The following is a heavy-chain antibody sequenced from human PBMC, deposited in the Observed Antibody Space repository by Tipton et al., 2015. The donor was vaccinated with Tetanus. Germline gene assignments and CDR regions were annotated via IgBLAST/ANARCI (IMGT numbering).Heavy chain of an antibody. CDR1: GGSISSGGYY. D-gene: IGHD1-26*01. Sequence: TLSLTCSVSGGSISSGGYYWSWIRQHPGKGLERLGYIYYTGNTYYNPSLKSRLTISLDTSKNHFSLRLTSLSAADTAVYFCARRGGGSTFDHWGQGTLVTVSS. V-gene: IGHV4-31*03. CDR2: IYYTGNT. CDR3: ARRGGGSTFDH. J-gene: IGHJ4*02.